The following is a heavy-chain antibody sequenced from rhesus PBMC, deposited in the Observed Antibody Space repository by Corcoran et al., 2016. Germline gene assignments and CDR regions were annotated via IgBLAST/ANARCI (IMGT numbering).Heavy chain of an antibody. J-gene: IGHJ5-1*01. CDR3: VRGYYEDDYGYYWREYNRFDV. CDR1: GFTFSRTR. D-gene: IGHD3-9*01. V-gene: IGHV3S35*01. Sequence: EVQLVEYGGGLVQPGGSLRLSCAASGFTFSRTRMNWIRQAPGKRLEWVADIKYDGSEKYYVDSVKDRFTISRDNAKNSLYLQMNSLRAEDTAVYYCVRGYYEDDYGYYWREYNRFDVWGPGVLVTVSS. CDR2: IKYDGSEK.